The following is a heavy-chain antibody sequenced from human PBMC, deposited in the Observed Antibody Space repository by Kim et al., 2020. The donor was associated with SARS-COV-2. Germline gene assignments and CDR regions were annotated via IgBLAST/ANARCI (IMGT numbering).Heavy chain of an antibody. D-gene: IGHD1-26*01. V-gene: IGHV3-30*04. CDR1: GFIFSSYA. Sequence: GGSLRLSCAASGFIFSSYAMHWVRQAPGKGLEWVAVISYDGSNKYYADSVKGRFTISRDNSKNTLYLQMNSLRAEDTAVYYCARPYSGSYAGEFDYWGQGTLVTVSS. CDR2: ISYDGSNK. CDR3: ARPYSGSYAGEFDY. J-gene: IGHJ4*02.